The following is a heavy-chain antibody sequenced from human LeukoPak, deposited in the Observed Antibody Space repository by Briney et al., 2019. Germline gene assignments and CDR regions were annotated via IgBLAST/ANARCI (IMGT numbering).Heavy chain of an antibody. V-gene: IGHV1-46*01. Sequence: GASVKVSCKASGYTFTSYYMHWVRQAPGQGLEWMGIINPSGNSTSYAQKFQGRVTMTRDTSTSTVYMELSSLTSEDTAVYYCARGDRVEMTTFRKGKYFQHWGQGTLVTVSS. D-gene: IGHD5-24*01. J-gene: IGHJ1*01. CDR2: INPSGNST. CDR3: ARGDRVEMTTFRKGKYFQH. CDR1: GYTFTSYY.